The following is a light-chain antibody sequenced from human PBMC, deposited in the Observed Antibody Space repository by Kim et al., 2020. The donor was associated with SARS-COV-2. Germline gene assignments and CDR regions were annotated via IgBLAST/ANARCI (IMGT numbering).Light chain of an antibody. CDR1: QGICNY. V-gene: IGKV1-27*01. Sequence: ASVGDRVTITCRASQGICNYLAWYQQKPGKVPKLLIYAASALQSGVPSRFSGSGSGTDFTLTISSLQPEDVATYYCQKYNSAPPSFGQGTKVDIK. CDR3: QKYNSAPPS. J-gene: IGKJ1*01. CDR2: AAS.